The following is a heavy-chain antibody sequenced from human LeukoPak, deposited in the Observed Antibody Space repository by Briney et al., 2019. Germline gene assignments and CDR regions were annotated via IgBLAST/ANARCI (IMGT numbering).Heavy chain of an antibody. Sequence: ASVKVSCKASGYTFTSYDINWVRQATGQGLEWMGWMNPNSGNTGYAQKFQGRVTMTRNTSISTAYMELSSLRSEDTAVYYCARGFRNYYDSSGYPREFDYWGQGTLVTVSS. CDR3: ARGFRNYYDSSGYPREFDY. CDR2: MNPNSGNT. CDR1: GYTFTSYD. J-gene: IGHJ4*02. D-gene: IGHD3-22*01. V-gene: IGHV1-8*02.